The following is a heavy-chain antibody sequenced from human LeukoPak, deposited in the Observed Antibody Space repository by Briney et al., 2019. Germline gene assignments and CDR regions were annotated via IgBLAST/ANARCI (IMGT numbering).Heavy chain of an antibody. D-gene: IGHD1-26*01. CDR2: IYYTGST. CDR1: GGSISTYY. J-gene: IGHJ4*02. CDR3: ASVKWELDQN. Sequence: SETLSLTCTLSGGSISTYYWSWVRQPPGKGLEWIGYIYYTGSTDYNPSLKSRVTISVDTSKNQFSLKLSSVTAADTAVYYCASVKWELDQNWGQGTLVTVSS. V-gene: IGHV4-59*08.